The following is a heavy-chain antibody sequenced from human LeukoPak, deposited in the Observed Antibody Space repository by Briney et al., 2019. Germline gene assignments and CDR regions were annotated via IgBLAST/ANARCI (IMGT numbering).Heavy chain of an antibody. CDR1: GGTFSSYA. D-gene: IGHD1-26*01. Sequence: SVKVSCKASGGTFSSYAISWVRQAPGQGLEWMGRIIPIFGTANYAQKFQGRVTITTDESTSTAYMELSSLRSDDTAVYYCARGSWEDRGVDYWGQGTLVTVSS. CDR3: ARGSWEDRGVDY. CDR2: IIPIFGTA. J-gene: IGHJ4*02. V-gene: IGHV1-69*05.